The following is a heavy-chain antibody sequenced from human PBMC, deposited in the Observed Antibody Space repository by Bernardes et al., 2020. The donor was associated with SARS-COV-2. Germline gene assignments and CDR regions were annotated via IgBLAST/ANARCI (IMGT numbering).Heavy chain of an antibody. CDR2: INHSGST. J-gene: IGHJ6*02. Sequence: ETLSLTCAVYGGSFSGYYWSWIRQPPGKGLEWIGEINHSGSTNYNPSLKSRVTISVDTSKNQISLKLSSVTAADTAVYYCARIRTVTTFYYYGMDVWGQGTTVTVSS. D-gene: IGHD4-17*01. CDR3: ARIRTVTTFYYYGMDV. CDR1: GGSFSGYY. V-gene: IGHV4-34*01.